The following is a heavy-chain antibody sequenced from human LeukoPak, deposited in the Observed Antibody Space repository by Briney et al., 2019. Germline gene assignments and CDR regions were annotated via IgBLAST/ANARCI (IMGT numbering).Heavy chain of an antibody. J-gene: IGHJ3*02. CDR2: LYTSGST. Sequence: SETLSLTCTVSGGSITDYHWIWIRQPAGKGLEWIGRLYTSGSTNYNPSLKSRVSMSVDTSKKQFSLKLSSVTAADTAVYFCARGPYSYDSSGAFDIWGQGTMVTVSS. CDR1: GGSITDYH. V-gene: IGHV4-4*07. D-gene: IGHD3-22*01. CDR3: ARGPYSYDSSGAFDI.